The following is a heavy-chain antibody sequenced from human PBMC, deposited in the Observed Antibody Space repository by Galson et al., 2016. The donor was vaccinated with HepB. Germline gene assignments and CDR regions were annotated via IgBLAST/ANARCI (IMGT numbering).Heavy chain of an antibody. CDR3: ARGIYCGGDCYIDYYGMDV. D-gene: IGHD2-21*02. J-gene: IGHJ6*02. Sequence: SETLSLTCAVSGYSISSAYYWGWIRQPPGKGLEWIGSIYHGGSTYYNPSLKSRVTISVDTSKTQFSLKLSSVTAADTAVYYCARGIYCGGDCYIDYYGMDVWGQGTTVTVSS. CDR2: IYHGGST. V-gene: IGHV4-38-2*01. CDR1: GYSISSAYY.